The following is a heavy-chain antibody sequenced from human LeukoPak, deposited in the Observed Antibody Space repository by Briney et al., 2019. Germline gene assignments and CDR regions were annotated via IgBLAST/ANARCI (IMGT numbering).Heavy chain of an antibody. CDR1: GYTFTGYY. D-gene: IGHD5-18*01. CDR2: INPNSGGT. Sequence: GASVKVSCKASGYTFTGYYMHWVRQAPGQGLEWMGWINPNSGGTNYAQKFQGWVTMTRDTSINTAYMELSSLTSDDTAVYYCAKADSHRGYSYATLAYYYMDVWGEGTTVTVSS. CDR3: AKADSHRGYSYATLAYYYMDV. V-gene: IGHV1-2*04. J-gene: IGHJ6*03.